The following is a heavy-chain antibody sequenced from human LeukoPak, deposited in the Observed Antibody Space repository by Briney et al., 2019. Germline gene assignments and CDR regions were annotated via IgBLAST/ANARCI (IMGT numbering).Heavy chain of an antibody. CDR3: ARPGLLNDAFDI. CDR2: IYYSGST. Sequence: SETLSLTCTVSGGSISSYYWSWIRQHPGKGLEWIGYIYYSGSTYYNPSLKSRVTISVDTSKNQFSLKLSSVTAADTAVYYCARPGLLNDAFDIWGQGTMVTVSS. V-gene: IGHV4-59*06. D-gene: IGHD2-21*02. CDR1: GGSISSYY. J-gene: IGHJ3*02.